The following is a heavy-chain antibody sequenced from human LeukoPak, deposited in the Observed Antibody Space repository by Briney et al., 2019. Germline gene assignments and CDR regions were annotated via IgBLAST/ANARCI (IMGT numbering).Heavy chain of an antibody. CDR1: GFTLSRYA. Sequence: GGSLRLSCAASGFTLSRYAMHWVRQAPSKGLEWVAFLQSDGNNRYYADSVKGRFTISRDNSKNTLFLQMSSLRAEDTAVYYCAKNWATYYFDYWGQGTLVTVSS. V-gene: IGHV3-30*02. CDR3: AKNWATYYFDY. D-gene: IGHD3-16*01. J-gene: IGHJ4*02. CDR2: LQSDGNNR.